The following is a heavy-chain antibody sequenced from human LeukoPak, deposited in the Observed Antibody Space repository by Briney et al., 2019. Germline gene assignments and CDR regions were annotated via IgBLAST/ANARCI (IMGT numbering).Heavy chain of an antibody. CDR1: GGSISSSSYY. Sequence: PSETLSLTCTVSGGSISSSSYYWGWIRQPPGKGLEWIGSIYYSGSTYYNPSLKSRVTISVDTSKNQFSLKLSSVTAADTAVYYCARDLGYYDILTGYRPNDAFDIWGQGTMVTVSS. V-gene: IGHV4-39*07. J-gene: IGHJ3*02. CDR3: ARDLGYYDILTGYRPNDAFDI. D-gene: IGHD3-9*01. CDR2: IYYSGST.